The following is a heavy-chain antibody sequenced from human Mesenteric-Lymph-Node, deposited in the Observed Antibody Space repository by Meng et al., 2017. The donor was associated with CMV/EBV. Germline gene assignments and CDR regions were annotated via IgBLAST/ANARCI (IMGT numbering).Heavy chain of an antibody. D-gene: IGHD1-14*01. CDR2: IYYSGST. Sequence: SETLSLTCTVSGGSISGYYWSWIRQSPGKGLEWIGYIYYSGSTDYNPSLKSRVTISIDTSKNQFSLKLSSVTAADTAVYYCARNTGATNSYYYYYGMDVWGQGTTVTVSS. J-gene: IGHJ6*02. V-gene: IGHV4-59*01. CDR3: ARNTGATNSYYYYYGMDV. CDR1: GGSISGYY.